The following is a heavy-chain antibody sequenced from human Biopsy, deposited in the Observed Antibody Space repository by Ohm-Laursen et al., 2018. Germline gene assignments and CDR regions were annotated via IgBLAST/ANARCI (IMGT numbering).Heavy chain of an antibody. J-gene: IGHJ5*02. Sequence: SVSAACKASGAFFTSYAIGWARHAPGHGLGWKGGIIPIPDLATHAQKFHGRTTTTADESTSTAYMEMSRLTSADPAVYFCERGERSSWFDPWGHGTLVTVSS. CDR1: GAFFTSYA. V-gene: IGHV1-69*10. CDR2: IIPIPDLA. D-gene: IGHD1-26*01. CDR3: ERGERSSWFDP.